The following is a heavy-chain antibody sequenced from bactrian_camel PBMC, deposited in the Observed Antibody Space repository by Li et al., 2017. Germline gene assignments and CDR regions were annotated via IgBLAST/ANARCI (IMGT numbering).Heavy chain of an antibody. CDR3: AADVVNLQMARWYTY. CDR1: GYSYSRYH. V-gene: IGHV3S68*01. D-gene: IGHD1*01. CDR2: TGSDGPT. Sequence: VQLVESGGGSVQAGGSLRLSCTAHGYSYSRYHMGWFRQAPGKEREGVACTGSDGPTTYADSVKGRFTISKDNAKNTLFLQMNSLTIEDSAMYYCAADVVNLQMARWYTYWGQGTQVTVS. J-gene: IGHJ4*01.